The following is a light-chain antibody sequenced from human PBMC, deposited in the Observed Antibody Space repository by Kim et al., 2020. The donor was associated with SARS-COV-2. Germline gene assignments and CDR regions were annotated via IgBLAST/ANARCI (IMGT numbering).Light chain of an antibody. Sequence: SVAPGQTARITCARDILAKKYARWFQQKPGQAPLLIIYKDSERPSGIPERFSGSSSGATVTLTITGAQVEDEADYYCYSAADNNRVFGGGTQLTVL. CDR2: KDS. CDR1: ILAKKY. CDR3: YSAADNNRV. V-gene: IGLV3-27*01. J-gene: IGLJ3*02.